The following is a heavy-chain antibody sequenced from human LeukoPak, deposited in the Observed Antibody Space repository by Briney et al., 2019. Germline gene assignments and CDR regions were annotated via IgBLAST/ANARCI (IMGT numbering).Heavy chain of an antibody. CDR3: ARGEIVPLLWSTFDY. V-gene: IGHV1-2*02. CDR1: GYTFTGYY. CDR2: INPNSGGT. Sequence: ASVKVSCKASGYTFTGYYMHWVRQAPGQGLEWMGWINPNSGGTNYAQKFQGRVTMTTDTSTSTAYMELRSLRSDDTAVYYCARGEIVPLLWSTFDYWGQGTLVTVSS. J-gene: IGHJ4*02. D-gene: IGHD3-10*01.